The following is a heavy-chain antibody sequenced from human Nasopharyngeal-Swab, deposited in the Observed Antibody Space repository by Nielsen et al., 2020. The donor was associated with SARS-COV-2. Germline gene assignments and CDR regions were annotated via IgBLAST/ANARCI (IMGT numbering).Heavy chain of an antibody. Sequence: GSLRLSCTVSGGSISSSSYYWGWIRQPPGKGLEWIGSIYYSGSTYYNPSLKSRVTISVDTSKNQFSLKLSSVTAADTAVYYCARGYNWTRGFVSRGFDYWGQGTLVTVSS. J-gene: IGHJ4*02. D-gene: IGHD1-20*01. CDR3: ARGYNWTRGFVSRGFDY. CDR1: GGSISSSSYY. CDR2: IYYSGST. V-gene: IGHV4-39*01.